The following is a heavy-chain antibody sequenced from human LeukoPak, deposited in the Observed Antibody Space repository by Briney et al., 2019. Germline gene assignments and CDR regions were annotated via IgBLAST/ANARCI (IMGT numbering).Heavy chain of an antibody. J-gene: IGHJ5*02. CDR1: GASLSTSPYY. Sequence: PSETLSLTCSVSGASLSTSPYYWGWLRQPPGTGLEWIGEINHSGSTNYNPSLKSRVTISVDTSKNQFSLKLSSVTAADTAVYYCARSLRGYLGTGWFDPWGQGTLVTVPS. V-gene: IGHV4-39*07. CDR2: INHSGST. D-gene: IGHD3/OR15-3a*01. CDR3: ARSLRGYLGTGWFDP.